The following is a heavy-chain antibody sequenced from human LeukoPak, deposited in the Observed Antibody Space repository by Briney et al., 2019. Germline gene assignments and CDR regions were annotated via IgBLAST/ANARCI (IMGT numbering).Heavy chain of an antibody. Sequence: VASVKVSCKASGYTFTSYGISWVRQAPGQGLEWMGWISAYNGNTNYAQKLQGRVTMTTDTSTSTAYMELRSLRSDDTAVYYCARAVVPAAMAMLGIWGQGTMVTVSS. V-gene: IGHV1-18*01. J-gene: IGHJ3*02. CDR2: ISAYNGNT. D-gene: IGHD2-2*01. CDR1: GYTFTSYG. CDR3: ARAVVPAAMAMLGI.